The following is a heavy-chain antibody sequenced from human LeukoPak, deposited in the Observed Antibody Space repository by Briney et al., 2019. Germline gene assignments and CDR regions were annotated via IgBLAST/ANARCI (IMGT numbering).Heavy chain of an antibody. CDR1: GFTFSSYS. V-gene: IGHV3-21*01. D-gene: IGHD3-9*01. J-gene: IGHJ3*02. Sequence: GGSRRLSCAPSGFTFSSYSMNWGRQAPPKGREWVSSISGSSSYIYYADSVKGRFTLSRDNAKNSLYLQMNSLRAEHTAVYYCARERYYYLLPGHSKPDAFEIWGQGTMVPVCS. CDR2: ISGSSSYI. CDR3: ARERYYYLLPGHSKPDAFEI.